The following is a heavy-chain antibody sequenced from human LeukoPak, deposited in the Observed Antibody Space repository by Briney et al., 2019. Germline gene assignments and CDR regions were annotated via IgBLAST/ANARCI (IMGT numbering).Heavy chain of an antibody. Sequence: GASVKVSCKASGYTFTNFAMNWVRQAPGQGLEWMGWINTNTGNPTYAQGFTGRFVFSLDTSVSTAYLQISSLKAEDTAVYYCATVWFGELSDANWFDPWGQGTLVTVSS. CDR3: ATVWFGELSDANWFDP. D-gene: IGHD3-10*01. CDR2: INTNTGNP. CDR1: GYTFTNFA. J-gene: IGHJ5*02. V-gene: IGHV7-4-1*02.